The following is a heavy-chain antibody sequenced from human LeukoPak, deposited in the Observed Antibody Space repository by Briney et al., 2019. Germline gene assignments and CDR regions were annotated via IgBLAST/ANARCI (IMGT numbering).Heavy chain of an antibody. J-gene: IGHJ4*02. CDR1: GYTFTGYY. Sequence: ASVKVSCKASGYTFTGYYMHWVRQAPGQGLEWMGWINPNSGGTYYAQKFQGRVTMTRDTSISTAYMELSRLRYDDTAVYYCARGLRISYGSGSNFDYWGQGTLVTVSS. CDR3: ARGLRISYGSGSNFDY. CDR2: INPNSGGT. V-gene: IGHV1-2*02. D-gene: IGHD3-10*01.